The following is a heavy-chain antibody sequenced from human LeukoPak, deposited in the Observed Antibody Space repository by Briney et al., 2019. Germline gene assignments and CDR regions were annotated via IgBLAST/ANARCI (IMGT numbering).Heavy chain of an antibody. J-gene: IGHJ3*02. CDR2: IYPGDSDT. V-gene: IGHV5-51*01. D-gene: IGHD4-17*01. Sequence: GESLKISCKGSGYSFTSYWIGWVRQMPGKGLEWMGIIYPGDSDTRYSPPFQGQVTISADKSISTAYLQWSSLKASDTAMYYCARPPYGDYEGLAFDIWGQGTMVTVSS. CDR3: ARPPYGDYEGLAFDI. CDR1: GYSFTSYW.